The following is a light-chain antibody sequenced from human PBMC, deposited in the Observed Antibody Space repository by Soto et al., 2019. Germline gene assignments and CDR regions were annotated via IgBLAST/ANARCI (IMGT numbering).Light chain of an antibody. CDR2: EVS. V-gene: IGLV2-18*02. CDR3: SSYTASTSHVV. Sequence: QYALTQPPSVSGSPGQSVTISCTGTSSDVGSHNRVSWYQQSPGSAPKLMIYEVSNRPSGVPDRFSGSRSGNTASLTISGLQSEDEADYYCSSYTASTSHVVFGGGTQLTVL. J-gene: IGLJ2*01. CDR1: SSDVGSHNR.